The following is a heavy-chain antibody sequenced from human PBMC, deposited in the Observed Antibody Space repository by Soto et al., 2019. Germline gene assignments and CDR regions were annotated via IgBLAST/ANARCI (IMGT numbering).Heavy chain of an antibody. CDR1: GFSLNNAGLG. CDR3: ASTYSSSWYWFDP. J-gene: IGHJ5*02. V-gene: IGHV2-26*04. Sequence: QVTVKESGPVLVKPTETLTLTCTVSGFSLNNAGLGVSWIRQPPGKALEWLAHIFSNDEKSYSTSLKSRLTISKDTSKNQVVLIMTNMDPVDTATYYCASTYSSSWYWFDPWGQGTLVTVSS. D-gene: IGHD6-13*01. CDR2: IFSNDEK.